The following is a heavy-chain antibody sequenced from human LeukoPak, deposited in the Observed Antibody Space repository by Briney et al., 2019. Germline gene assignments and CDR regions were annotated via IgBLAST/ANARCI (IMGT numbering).Heavy chain of an antibody. Sequence: SETLSLTCTVSGGSISSYFWTWIRQPAGKGLEWIGRIYSSGSTNYNPSLKSRVTMSVDTSKNQFSLKLSSVIAADTAVYYCARAGGVKTAALDLDYWGQGTLVTVSS. V-gene: IGHV4-4*07. CDR3: ARAGGVKTAALDLDY. D-gene: IGHD6-25*01. CDR2: IYSSGST. CDR1: GGSISSYF. J-gene: IGHJ4*02.